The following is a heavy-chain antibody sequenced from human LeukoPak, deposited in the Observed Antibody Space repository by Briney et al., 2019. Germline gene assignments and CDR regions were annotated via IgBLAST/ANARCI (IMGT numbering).Heavy chain of an antibody. V-gene: IGHV4-38-2*01. D-gene: IGHD6-13*01. CDR3: ASPGIAAAGTYDHAFDI. Sequence: PSETLSLTCAVSGYSISSGYYWGWIRQPPGKGLEWIGRIYHSGSTYYNPSLKSRVTISVDTTKNHFSMKMDSVTAADTAVYYCASPGIAAAGTYDHAFDIWGQGTMVTVSS. J-gene: IGHJ3*02. CDR1: GYSISSGYY. CDR2: IYHSGST.